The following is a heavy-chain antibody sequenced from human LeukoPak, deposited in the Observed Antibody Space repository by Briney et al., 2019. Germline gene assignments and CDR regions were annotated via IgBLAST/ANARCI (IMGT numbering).Heavy chain of an antibody. D-gene: IGHD3-22*01. Sequence: SETLSLTCTVSGGSISSYYWSWIRQPPGKGLEWIGYIYYSGSTNYNPSLKSRVTISVDTFKNQFSLKLSSVTAADTAVYYCARICPDSPMYYYDSSGWYFDYWGQGTLVTVSS. J-gene: IGHJ4*02. V-gene: IGHV4-59*08. CDR1: GGSISSYY. CDR2: IYYSGST. CDR3: ARICPDSPMYYYDSSGWYFDY.